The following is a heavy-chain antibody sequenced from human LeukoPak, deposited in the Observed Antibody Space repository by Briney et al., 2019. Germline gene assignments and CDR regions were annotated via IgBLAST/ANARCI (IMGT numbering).Heavy chain of an antibody. J-gene: IGHJ5*02. CDR1: GFTFSSYW. CDR3: ARDDYYDSSGYYTNWFDP. CDR2: IKQDGSEK. Sequence: GGSLRLSCAASGFTFSSYWMSWVRQAPGKGLEWVANIKQDGSEKYYVDSVKGRFTISRDNAKNSLYLQMNSLRAEDTAVYYCARDDYYDSSGYYTNWFDPWGQGTLVTVSS. D-gene: IGHD3-22*01. V-gene: IGHV3-7*01.